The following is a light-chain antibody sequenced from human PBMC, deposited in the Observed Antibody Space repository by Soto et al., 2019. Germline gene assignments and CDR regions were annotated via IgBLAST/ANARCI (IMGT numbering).Light chain of an antibody. CDR2: KAS. CDR3: QQYNSHWT. Sequence: DIQMTQSPSTLSASVGDRVTITCRASQSISSWLAWYQQKPGKAPKLLIYKASSLESGVPSRFSGSGSGTEFTLTISSLQPYDFATYYCQQYNSHWTFGQGTKVEIK. J-gene: IGKJ1*01. CDR1: QSISSW. V-gene: IGKV1-5*03.